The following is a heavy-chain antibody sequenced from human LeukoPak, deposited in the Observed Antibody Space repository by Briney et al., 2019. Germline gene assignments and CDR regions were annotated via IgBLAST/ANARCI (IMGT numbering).Heavy chain of an antibody. J-gene: IGHJ4*02. CDR2: IYYSGCT. V-gene: IGHV4-39*01. D-gene: IGHD3-16*01. CDR1: GGSISSSSYY. Sequence: SETLSLTCTVSGGSISSSSYYWGWIRQPPGKGLEWIGSIYYSGCTYYNPSLKSRVTISVDTSKNQFSLKLSSVTAADTAVYYCARQLGEYFDYWGQGTLVTVSS. CDR3: ARQLGEYFDY.